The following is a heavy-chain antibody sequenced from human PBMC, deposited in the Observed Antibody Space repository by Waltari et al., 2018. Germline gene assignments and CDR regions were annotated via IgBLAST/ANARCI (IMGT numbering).Heavy chain of an antibody. Sequence: VQLVQSGAEVRKPGASVKVSCTASGYTFTTYEINWVRLAPGHGREWMGWMNPNKVGTAYANKFQASVTLTRDTSMKTAYMELSSLTADDTALYDCARGRDVHAYYDYNWFDAWGHGTLVTVSS. CDR3: ARGRDVHAYYDYNWFDA. D-gene: IGHD5-12*01. J-gene: IGHJ5*01. CDR2: MNPNKVGT. V-gene: IGHV1-8*01. CDR1: GYTFTTYE.